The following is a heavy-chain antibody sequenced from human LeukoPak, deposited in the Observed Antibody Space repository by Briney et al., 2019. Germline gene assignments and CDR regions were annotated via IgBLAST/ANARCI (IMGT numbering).Heavy chain of an antibody. CDR3: ARFESYGGSPSAY. CDR2: IYSGGST. Sequence: HPGGSLRLSCAASGFTVSFNYMSWVRQAPGKGLEWISVIYSGGSTYYADSVKGRFTISRDNSKNTLYLQMNSLRAEDTAVYYCARFESYGGSPSAYWGQGTLVTVSS. D-gene: IGHD4-23*01. V-gene: IGHV3-53*01. J-gene: IGHJ4*02. CDR1: GFTVSFNY.